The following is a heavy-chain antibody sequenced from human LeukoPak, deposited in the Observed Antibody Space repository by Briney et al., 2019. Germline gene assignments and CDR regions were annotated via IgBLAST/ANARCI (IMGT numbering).Heavy chain of an antibody. V-gene: IGHV3-66*01. Sequence: QSGGSLRLSCAASGFTVSSNYMSWVRQAPGKGLEWVSVIYSGGSTYYADSVKGRFTISRDNSKNTLYLQMNSLRAEDTAVYYCASSTTVTTIDYWGQGTLVTVSS. CDR1: GFTVSSNY. J-gene: IGHJ4*02. CDR2: IYSGGST. CDR3: ASSTTVTTIDY. D-gene: IGHD4-17*01.